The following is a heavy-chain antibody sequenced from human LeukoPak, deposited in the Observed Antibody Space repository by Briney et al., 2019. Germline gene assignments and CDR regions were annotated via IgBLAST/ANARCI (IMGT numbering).Heavy chain of an antibody. D-gene: IGHD3-10*01. J-gene: IGHJ3*02. CDR1: GGTFSSYV. CDR2: IIPGFGTA. CDR3: AREPEPAITMVRGEVFDI. V-gene: IGHV1-69*13. Sequence: EASVTVSCKASGGTFSSYVISWVRQAPGQGFAWLGRIIPGFGTANDLQKFQGTVTITADVSATTVYMVLNSLRSEDTAVYYCAREPEPAITMVRGEVFDIWGQGTMVIVSS.